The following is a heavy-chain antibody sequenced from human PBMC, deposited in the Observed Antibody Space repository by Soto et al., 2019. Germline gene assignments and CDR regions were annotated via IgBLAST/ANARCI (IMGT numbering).Heavy chain of an antibody. J-gene: IGHJ5*02. CDR1: GASLSRYY. Sequence: QVVLQESGPAVVKPSDTLSLTCNVSGASLSRYYWSWIRQPPGKGLEWIGRIYATGDTDYNPSLKGLFSMSVDMSRRQFSLTLRSVTAADTAIYYCVRDGTKNLRHRFEPWGRGILVTVSS. CDR3: VRDGTKNLRHRFEP. V-gene: IGHV4-4*07. CDR2: IYATGDT. D-gene: IGHD1-26*01.